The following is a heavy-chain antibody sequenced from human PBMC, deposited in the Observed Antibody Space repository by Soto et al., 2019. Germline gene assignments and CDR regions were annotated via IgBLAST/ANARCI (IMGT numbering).Heavy chain of an antibody. CDR2: IWYDGSNK. J-gene: IGHJ4*02. D-gene: IGHD3-22*01. CDR1: GFTFSSYG. Sequence: SLRLSCAASGFTFSSYGMHWVRQAPGKGLEWVAVIWYDGSNKYYADSVKGRFTISRDNSKNTLYLQMNSLRAEDTAVYYCARDQFYDGSGSFDYWGQGTLVTVSS. CDR3: ARDQFYDGSGSFDY. V-gene: IGHV3-33*01.